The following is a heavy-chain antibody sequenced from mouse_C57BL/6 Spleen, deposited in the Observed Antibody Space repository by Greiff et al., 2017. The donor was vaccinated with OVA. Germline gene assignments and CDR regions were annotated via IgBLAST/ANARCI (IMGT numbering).Heavy chain of an antibody. J-gene: IGHJ3*01. CDR1: GYSFTGYY. CDR2: INPSTGGT. Sequence: EVQVVESGPELVKPGASVKISCKASGYSFTGYYMNWVKQSPEKSLEWIGEINPSTGGTTYNQKFKAKATLTVDKSSSTAYMQLKSLTSEDSAVYYCAGGTDGYGWFAYWGQGTLVTVSA. D-gene: IGHD2-2*01. V-gene: IGHV1-42*01. CDR3: AGGTDGYGWFAY.